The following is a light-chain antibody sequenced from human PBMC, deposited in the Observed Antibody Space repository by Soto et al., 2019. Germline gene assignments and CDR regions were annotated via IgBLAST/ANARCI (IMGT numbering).Light chain of an antibody. CDR1: QSVSSN. J-gene: IGKJ1*01. CDR2: GAS. V-gene: IGKV3-20*01. CDR3: QQYGSSPSWT. Sequence: VFTHFPFTQSLSPMHRATLSCRASQSVSSNLAWYQQKPGQAPRLLVYGASSRATGIPDRFSGSGSGTDFTLTISRLEPEDFAVYYCQQYGSSPSWTFGQGTKVDIK.